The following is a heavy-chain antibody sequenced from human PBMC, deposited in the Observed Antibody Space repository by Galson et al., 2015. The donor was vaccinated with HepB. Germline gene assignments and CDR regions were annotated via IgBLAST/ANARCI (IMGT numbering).Heavy chain of an antibody. J-gene: IGHJ6*02. CDR1: GGTFSSYA. CDR3: ARSQRDTAKVEYYYYGMDV. D-gene: IGHD5-18*01. CDR2: IIPIFGIA. V-gene: IGHV1-69*10. Sequence: SVKVSCKASGGTFSSYAISWVRQAPGQGLEWMGGIIPIFGIANYAQKFQGRVTITADKSTSTAYMELSSLRSEDTAVYYCARSQRDTAKVEYYYYGMDVWGQGTTVTVSS.